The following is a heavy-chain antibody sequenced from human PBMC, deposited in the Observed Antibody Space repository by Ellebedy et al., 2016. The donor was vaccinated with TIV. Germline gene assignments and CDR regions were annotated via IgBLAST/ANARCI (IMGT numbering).Heavy chain of an antibody. CDR2: TIPMFGTA. Sequence: AASEKVSCKASGGTFSTYAISWARQAPGQGLEWLGGTIPMFGTANFAQRFQGRVTITADESRSTAYMELSSLRSEDTAVYYCAGDRAPIGRNWYFDLWGRGTLVTVSS. J-gene: IGHJ2*01. CDR3: AGDRAPIGRNWYFDL. V-gene: IGHV1-69*13. D-gene: IGHD5-24*01. CDR1: GGTFSTYA.